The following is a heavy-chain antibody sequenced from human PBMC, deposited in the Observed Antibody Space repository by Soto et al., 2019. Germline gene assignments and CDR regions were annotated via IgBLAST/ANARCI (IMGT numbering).Heavy chain of an antibody. CDR2: IYYIGTP. V-gene: IGHV4-61*01. D-gene: IGHD3-16*01. J-gene: IGHJ4*02. CDR3: AREEKQLSRYGGDFDY. Sequence: QVQLQESGPGLVKPSETLSLTCSVSDGSVNTGNYSWSWIRQPPGRGLEWIGHIYYIGTPNYNPSLKSRVTISVDTSKNQFSLKVTSVTAADTAVYFCAREEKQLSRYGGDFDYWGQGILVTVSS. CDR1: DGSVNTGNYS.